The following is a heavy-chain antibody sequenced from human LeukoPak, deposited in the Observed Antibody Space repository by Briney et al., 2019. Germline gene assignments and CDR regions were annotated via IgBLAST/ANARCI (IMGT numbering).Heavy chain of an antibody. CDR2: IRSKANSYAT. V-gene: IGHV3-73*01. Sequence: GGSLRLSCAASGFTFSGSAMHWVRQASGKGLEWVGRIRSKANSYATAYAASVKGRFTISRDNSKNMLYLQMNSLRAEDTAVYYCAKDQGGLLLDYWGQGTLVTVSS. J-gene: IGHJ4*02. D-gene: IGHD2-15*01. CDR1: GFTFSGSA. CDR3: AKDQGGLLLDY.